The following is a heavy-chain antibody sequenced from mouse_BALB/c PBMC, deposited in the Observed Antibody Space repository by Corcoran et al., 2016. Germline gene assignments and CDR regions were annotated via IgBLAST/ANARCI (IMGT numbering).Heavy chain of an antibody. V-gene: IGHV14-3*02. CDR2: IDPANGNT. J-gene: IGHJ1*01. D-gene: IGHD4-1*01. Sequence: EVQLQQSGAELVKPGASVKLSCTASGFNLKDTYMHWVKQRPEQGLEWIGRIDPANGNTKYDPKFQGKATITADTSSNTAYLQLSSLTSEDTAVYYRANWEWYFDVWGAGTTVTVSS. CDR3: ANWEWYFDV. CDR1: GFNLKDTY.